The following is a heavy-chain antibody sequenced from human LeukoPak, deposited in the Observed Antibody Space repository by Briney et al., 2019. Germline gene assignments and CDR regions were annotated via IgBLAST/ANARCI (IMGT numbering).Heavy chain of an antibody. D-gene: IGHD3-22*01. V-gene: IGHV3-23*01. CDR1: GFTFSSYG. Sequence: GGSLRLSCAASGFTFSSYGMSWVRQAPGKGLEWVSAISGSGGSTYYADSVKGRFIISRDNSKNTLYLQMNSLRAEDTAVYYCAKGVRDSSGYYFAEYYYYMDVWGKGTTVTISS. J-gene: IGHJ6*03. CDR3: AKGVRDSSGYYFAEYYYYMDV. CDR2: ISGSGGST.